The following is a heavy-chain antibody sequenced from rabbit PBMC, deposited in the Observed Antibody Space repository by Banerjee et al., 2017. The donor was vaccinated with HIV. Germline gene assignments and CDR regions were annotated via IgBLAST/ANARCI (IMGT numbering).Heavy chain of an antibody. CDR1: GFDFSSYY. Sequence: QLVESGGGLVTLGGSLKLSCKASGFDFSSYYMSWVRQAPGKGLEWIAIIYAGTGSTDYANWVNGRFTISRDNAKNTVDLQMHSLTAADPATYFCARDEGYDHYGDYFNLWGPGTLVTVS. CDR3: ARDEGYDHYGDYFNL. V-gene: IGHV1S7*01. CDR2: IYAGTGST. J-gene: IGHJ4*01. D-gene: IGHD2-1*01.